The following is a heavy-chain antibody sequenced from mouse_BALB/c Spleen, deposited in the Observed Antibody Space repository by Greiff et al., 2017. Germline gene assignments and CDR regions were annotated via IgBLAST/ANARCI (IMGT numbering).Heavy chain of an antibody. V-gene: IGHV1S137*01. CDR3: ARSTTVEGYYYAMDY. Sequence: QVQLKESGAELVRPGVSVKISCKGSGYTFTDYAMHWVKQSHAKSLEWIGVISTYYGDASYNQKFKGKATMTVDKSSSTAYMELARLTSEDSAIYYCARSTTVEGYYYAMDYWGQGTSVTVSS. D-gene: IGHD1-1*01. CDR2: ISTYYGDA. CDR1: GYTFTDYA. J-gene: IGHJ4*01.